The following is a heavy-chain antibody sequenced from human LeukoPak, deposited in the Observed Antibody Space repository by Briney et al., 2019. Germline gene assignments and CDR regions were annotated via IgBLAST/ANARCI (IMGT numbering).Heavy chain of an antibody. Sequence: GGSLRLSCAASGFTFSSYWMSWVRQAPGKGLEWVAKIEQDGSEKYCVDSVKGRFTVSRDNAKKSLFLQMNSLRAEDTAVYYCARHIGGTKGCSYYGMDVWGQGTAVTVSS. J-gene: IGHJ6*02. CDR3: ARHIGGTKGCSYYGMDV. CDR1: GFTFSSYW. D-gene: IGHD1-14*01. CDR2: IEQDGSEK. V-gene: IGHV3-7*01.